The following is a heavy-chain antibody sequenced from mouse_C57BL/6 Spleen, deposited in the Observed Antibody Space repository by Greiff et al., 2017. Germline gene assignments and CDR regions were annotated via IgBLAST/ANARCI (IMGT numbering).Heavy chain of an antibody. J-gene: IGHJ1*03. CDR2: INYDGSST. CDR3: ARDRVYYYGKEYFDV. V-gene: IGHV5-16*01. D-gene: IGHD1-1*01. Sequence: EVMLVESEGGLVQPGSSMKLSCTASGFTFSDYYMAWVRQVPEKGLEWVANINYDGSSTYYLDSLKSRFIISRDNAKNILYLQMSSLKSEDTATYYCARDRVYYYGKEYFDVWGTGTTVTVSS. CDR1: GFTFSDYY.